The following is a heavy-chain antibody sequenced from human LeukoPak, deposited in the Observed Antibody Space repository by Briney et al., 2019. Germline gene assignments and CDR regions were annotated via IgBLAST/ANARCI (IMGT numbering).Heavy chain of an antibody. J-gene: IGHJ4*02. CDR3: AKDDSGWLLDY. V-gene: IGHV3-30*18. Sequence: GGSLRLSCAASGFTFSSYGMHWVRQAPGKGLEWVAVISYDGSNKYYADSVKGRFTISRDNSKNTLYLQMNSLRAEDTAVYHCAKDDSGWLLDYWGQGTLVTVSS. CDR1: GFTFSSYG. CDR2: ISYDGSNK. D-gene: IGHD1-26*01.